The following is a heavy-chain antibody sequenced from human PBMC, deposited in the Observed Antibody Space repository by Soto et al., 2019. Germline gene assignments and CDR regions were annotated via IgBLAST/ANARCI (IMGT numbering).Heavy chain of an antibody. D-gene: IGHD6-13*01. Sequence: ASVKVSCKASGYTFTGYYMHWVRQAPGQGLEWMGWINPNSGGTNYAQKFQGWVTMTRDTSISTAYMELSRLRSEDTAVYYCARGRRGYSSSWYYFDYWGQGTLVTVSS. V-gene: IGHV1-2*04. CDR2: INPNSGGT. CDR3: ARGRRGYSSSWYYFDY. CDR1: GYTFTGYY. J-gene: IGHJ4*02.